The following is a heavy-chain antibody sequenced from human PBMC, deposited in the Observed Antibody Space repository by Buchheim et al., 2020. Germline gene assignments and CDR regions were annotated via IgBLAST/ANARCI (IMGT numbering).Heavy chain of an antibody. J-gene: IGHJ6*02. CDR2: ISGSGAHT. CDR1: GFTFSSYA. CDR3: AKDPQKDRNYFPYGMDV. D-gene: IGHD2/OR15-2a*01. Sequence: EVQLLDSGGGLIQTGGSLRLSCAASGFTFSSYAMRWVRQAPGKGLEWVASISGSGAHTYYADSVKGRFTISRDNSKNPLILQMNSLRAEDTAIYYCAKDPQKDRNYFPYGMDVWGQGTT. V-gene: IGHV3-23*01.